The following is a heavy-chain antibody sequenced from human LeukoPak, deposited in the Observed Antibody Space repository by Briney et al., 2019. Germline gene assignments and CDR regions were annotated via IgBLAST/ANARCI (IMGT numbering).Heavy chain of an antibody. CDR2: IYYSGST. D-gene: IGHD2-2*01. CDR3: ARHNYCSSTSCYSP. V-gene: IGHV4-30-4*08. CDR1: GGSISSGDYY. Sequence: PSQTLSLTCTVSGGSISSGDYYWSWIRQPPVKGLEWIGYIYYSGSTYYNPSLKSRVTISVDTSKNQFSLKLSSVTAADTAVYYCARHNYCSSTSCYSPWGQGTLVTVSP. J-gene: IGHJ5*02.